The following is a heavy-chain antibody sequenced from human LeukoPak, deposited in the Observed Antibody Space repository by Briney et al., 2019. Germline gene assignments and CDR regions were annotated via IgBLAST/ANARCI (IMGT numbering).Heavy chain of an antibody. V-gene: IGHV1-46*01. J-gene: IGHJ4*02. D-gene: IGHD3-22*01. CDR2: INPRTGST. Sequence: ASVKVSCKASGYTCTSYYIFWVRQAPGQGLEWMGIINPRTGSTSYSQKFQGRVTMTRDMSTSTAYMELSSLRSEDTALYYCARGVHVRVYDSNPHYGHYWGQGTLVTVSS. CDR3: ARGVHVRVYDSNPHYGHY. CDR1: GYTCTSYY.